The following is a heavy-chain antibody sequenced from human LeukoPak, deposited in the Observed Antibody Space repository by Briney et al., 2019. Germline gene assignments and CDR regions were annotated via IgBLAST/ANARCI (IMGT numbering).Heavy chain of an antibody. V-gene: IGHV4-59*01. J-gene: IGHJ4*02. D-gene: IGHD6-13*01. CDR2: IYYSGST. CDR1: GGSISSYY. Sequence: SETLSLTCTVSGGSISSYYWTWIRQPPGKGLEWIGYIYYSGSTNYNPSLKSRVTISLDTSKNQLSLKLSSVTAADTAVYYCARRDSSSWSFDYWGQGTLVTVSS. CDR3: ARRDSSSWSFDY.